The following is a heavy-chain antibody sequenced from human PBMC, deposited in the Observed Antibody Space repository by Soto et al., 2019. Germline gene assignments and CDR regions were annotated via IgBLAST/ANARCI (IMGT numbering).Heavy chain of an antibody. Sequence: GGSLRLSCAASGFTVSSNYMSWVRQAPGKGLEWVSVIYSGGSTYYADSRKGRFTISRNNTKNTLYLQMNSLIAEDTAVYYCARGVLSSSEWMGYYYYYMDVWGKGTTVTVSS. CDR2: IYSGGST. CDR3: ARGVLSSSEWMGYYYYYMDV. D-gene: IGHD6-6*01. J-gene: IGHJ6*03. CDR1: GFTVSSNY. V-gene: IGHV3-53*04.